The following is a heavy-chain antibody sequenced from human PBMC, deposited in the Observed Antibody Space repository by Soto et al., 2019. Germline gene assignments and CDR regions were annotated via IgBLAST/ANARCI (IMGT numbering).Heavy chain of an antibody. Sequence: GASVKVSCKVSGYTLTELSMHWVRQAPGKGLEWMGGFDPEDGETIYAQKFQGRVTMTEDTSTDTAYMELSSLRSEDTAVYYCAGATRYYYGMDVWGQGTTVTVSS. J-gene: IGHJ6*02. D-gene: IGHD1-26*01. CDR2: FDPEDGET. CDR3: AGATRYYYGMDV. V-gene: IGHV1-24*01. CDR1: GYTLTELS.